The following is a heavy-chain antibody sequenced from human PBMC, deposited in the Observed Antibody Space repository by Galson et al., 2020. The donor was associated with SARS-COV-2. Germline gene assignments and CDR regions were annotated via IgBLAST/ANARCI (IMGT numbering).Heavy chain of an antibody. D-gene: IGHD6-19*01. CDR2: IQPNGGEN. Sequence: QAAGSLSLSCAASGFAFSSYSMSWLRQAPGKGLEWVANIQPNGGENYYLESVTGRFTISRDNLRNSLSLQMDSLRVEGTAVYYCARSTGSGWYDYWRQGTLVTVSS. J-gene: IGHJ4*02. CDR1: GFAFSSYS. V-gene: IGHV3-7*01. CDR3: ARSTGSGWYDY.